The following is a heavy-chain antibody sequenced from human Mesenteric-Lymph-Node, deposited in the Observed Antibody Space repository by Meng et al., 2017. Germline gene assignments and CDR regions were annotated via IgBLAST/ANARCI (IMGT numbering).Heavy chain of an antibody. J-gene: IGHJ5*01. V-gene: IGHV1-18*04. CDR2: ISAYNGNT. D-gene: IGHD1-26*01. Sequence: VTRVRFGADVKRRVVTVKISCNVSGYSFTDYNRHWAKQAPGKGLEWMGWISAYNGNTNSAQKLQGRVTMTTNTSTSTAYMELRSLTSADTAVDYCARDEWGWWFDFWGKGTLVTVSS. CDR3: ARDEWGWWFDF. CDR1: GYSFTDYN.